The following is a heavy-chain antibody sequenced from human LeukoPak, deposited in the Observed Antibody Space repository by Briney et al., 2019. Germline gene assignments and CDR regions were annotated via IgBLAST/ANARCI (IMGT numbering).Heavy chain of an antibody. D-gene: IGHD6-13*01. Sequence: PGGSLRLSCAASGFTFSDSWMSWVRQAPGKGLEWVSGISWNSGSIGYADSVKGRFTISRDNAKNSLYLQMNSLRAEDTALYYCAKDGMGSSWYYFDYWGQGTLVTVSS. J-gene: IGHJ4*02. CDR2: ISWNSGSI. V-gene: IGHV3-9*01. CDR1: GFTFSDSW. CDR3: AKDGMGSSWYYFDY.